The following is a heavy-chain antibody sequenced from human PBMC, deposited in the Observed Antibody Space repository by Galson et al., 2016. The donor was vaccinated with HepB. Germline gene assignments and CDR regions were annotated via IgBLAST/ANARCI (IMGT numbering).Heavy chain of an antibody. Sequence: SETLSLTCTVSGGSISSGGYYWSWIRQPPGKGLEWIGEINHSGSTNYNPSLKSRVTISVDTSKNQFSLKLSSVTAADTAVYYCARDRSSGSGSFGYWGQGTLVTVSS. CDR3: ARDRSSGSGSFGY. CDR1: GGSISSGGYY. J-gene: IGHJ4*02. CDR2: INHSGST. D-gene: IGHD3-10*01. V-gene: IGHV4-39*07.